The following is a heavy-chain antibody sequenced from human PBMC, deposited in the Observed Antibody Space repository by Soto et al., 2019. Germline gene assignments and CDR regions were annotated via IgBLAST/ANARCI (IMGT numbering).Heavy chain of an antibody. CDR1: GFTFSSYW. D-gene: IGHD7-27*01. J-gene: IGHJ4*02. CDR3: ARMGTGAYYFDY. CDR2: IKTDGSST. Sequence: EVQLVESGGGLVQPGGSLRLSCAASGFTFSSYWMHWVRQAPGTGMVWVSRIKTDGSSTGYADSVNGRFTISRDNAQNTLYLQMNSLRAEDTALYYCARMGTGAYYFDYWGLGTLVTVSS. V-gene: IGHV3-74*01.